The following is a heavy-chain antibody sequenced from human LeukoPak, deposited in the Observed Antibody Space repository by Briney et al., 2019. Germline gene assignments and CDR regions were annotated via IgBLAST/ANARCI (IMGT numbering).Heavy chain of an antibody. D-gene: IGHD2-2*01. J-gene: IGHJ4*02. V-gene: IGHV5-51*01. CDR3: ARLNPSGGIPAAEMDY. CDR2: IYPGDSDT. Sequence: GESLKISCKGSGYSFTSYWIGWVRQMPGKGLEWMGIIYPGDSDTRYSPSFQGQVTISADKSISTAYLQWSSLKASDTAMYYCARLNPSGGIPAAEMDYWGQGTLVTVSS. CDR1: GYSFTSYW.